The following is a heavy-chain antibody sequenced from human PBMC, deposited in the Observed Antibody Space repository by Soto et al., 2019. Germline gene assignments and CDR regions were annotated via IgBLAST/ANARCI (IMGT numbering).Heavy chain of an antibody. CDR2: ISSSGSTI. CDR3: ARDYGGPSPRVRRKPYYYYYYGMDV. D-gene: IGHD3-16*01. Sequence: HPGGSLRLSCAASGFTFSSYEMNWVRQAPGKGLEWVSYISSSGSTIYYADSVKGRFTISRDNAKNSLYLQMNSLRAEDTAVYYCARDYGGPSPRVRRKPYYYYYYGMDVWGQGTTVTVSS. V-gene: IGHV3-48*03. CDR1: GFTFSSYE. J-gene: IGHJ6*02.